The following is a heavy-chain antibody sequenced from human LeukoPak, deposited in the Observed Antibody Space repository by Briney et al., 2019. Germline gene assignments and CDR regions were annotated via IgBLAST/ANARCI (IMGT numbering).Heavy chain of an antibody. J-gene: IGHJ6*03. V-gene: IGHV4-30-4*08. CDR3: ARDGTEERRGHPTYYYYMDV. CDR1: GGSISSGDYY. D-gene: IGHD1-1*01. CDR2: IYYSGST. Sequence: PSETLSLTCTVSGGSISSGDYYWSWIRQPPGKGLEWIGYIYYSGSTYYNPSLKSRVTISVDTSKNQFSLKLSSVTAADTAVYYCARDGTEERRGHPTYYYYMDVWGKGTTVTVSS.